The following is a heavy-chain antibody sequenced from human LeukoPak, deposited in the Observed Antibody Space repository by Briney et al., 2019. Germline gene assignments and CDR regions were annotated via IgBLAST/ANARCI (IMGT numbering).Heavy chain of an antibody. J-gene: IGHJ4*02. Sequence: SETLSLTCTVSGGSISSYYWSWIRQPPGKGLEWIGYIYYSGSTYYNPSLKSRVTISVDTSKNQFSLKLSSVTAADTAVYYCARRFTYYYGSGSYYKWQYYFDYWGQGTLVTVSS. CDR2: IYYSGST. CDR3: ARRFTYYYGSGSYYKWQYYFDY. V-gene: IGHV4-59*04. D-gene: IGHD3-10*01. CDR1: GGSISSYY.